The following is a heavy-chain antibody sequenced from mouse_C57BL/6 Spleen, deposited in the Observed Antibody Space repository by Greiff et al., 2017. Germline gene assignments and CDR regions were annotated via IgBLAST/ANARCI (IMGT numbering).Heavy chain of an antibody. CDR2: INPNNGGT. CDR1: GYTFTDYN. Sequence: EVMLVESGPELVKPGASVKMSCKASGYTFTDYNMHWVQQSHGKSLEWIGYINPNNGGTSYNQKFKGKATLTVNKSSSTAYMELRSLTSEDTAYYYCGRGDYGSRARFDDWGQGTTLTVAS. V-gene: IGHV1-22*01. J-gene: IGHJ2*01. D-gene: IGHD1-1*01. CDR3: GRGDYGSRARFDD.